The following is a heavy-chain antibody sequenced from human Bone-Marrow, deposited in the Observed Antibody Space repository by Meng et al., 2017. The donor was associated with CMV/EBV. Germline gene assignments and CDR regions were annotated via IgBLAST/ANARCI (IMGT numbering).Heavy chain of an antibody. V-gene: IGHV4-61*01. CDR1: GGSVSSGSDY. Sequence: VSGGSVSSGSDYWSWIRQPPGKGLEWIGYIYYSGSTNYHPSLKSRVTISVDTSKNQFSLKLSSVTAADTAVYYCAYQLLYSGYFDLWGRGTLVTVSS. CDR2: IYYSGST. J-gene: IGHJ2*01. D-gene: IGHD2-2*02. CDR3: AYQLLYSGYFDL.